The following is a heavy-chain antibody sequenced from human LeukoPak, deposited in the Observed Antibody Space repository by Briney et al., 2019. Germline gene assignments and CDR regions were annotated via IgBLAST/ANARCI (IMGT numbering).Heavy chain of an antibody. V-gene: IGHV3-30-3*01. D-gene: IGHD4-17*01. CDR3: ARVSYGDSGYFDY. CDR2: ISYDGSNK. CDR1: GLTFSSYA. Sequence: GGSLRLSCAASGLTFSSYAMHWVRQAPGKGLEWVAVISYDGSNKYYADSVKGRFTISRDNSKNTLYLQMNSLRAEDTAVYYCARVSYGDSGYFDYWGQGTLVTVSS. J-gene: IGHJ4*02.